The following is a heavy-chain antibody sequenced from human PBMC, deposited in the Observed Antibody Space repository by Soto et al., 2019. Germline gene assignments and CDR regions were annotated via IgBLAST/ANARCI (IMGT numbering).Heavy chain of an antibody. CDR1: GFTFSNYA. CDR2: ISGSGSST. Sequence: EVQLLESGGGLVQPGGSLRLSCAASGFTFSNYAMTWVRQAPGKGLQWVSAISGSGSSTKYADSVKGWFTISRDNSKSTLSLQMNSLRGEDTAVYFCARGFATTGYLVDYWGQGTLVTVSS. J-gene: IGHJ4*02. CDR3: ARGFATTGYLVDY. D-gene: IGHD3-9*01. V-gene: IGHV3-23*01.